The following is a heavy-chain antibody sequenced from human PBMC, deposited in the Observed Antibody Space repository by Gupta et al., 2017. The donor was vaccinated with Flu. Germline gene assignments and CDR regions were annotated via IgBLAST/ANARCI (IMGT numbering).Heavy chain of an antibody. CDR2: FNNFDGHI. CDR1: GYTFSNYG. V-gene: IGHV1-18*01. D-gene: IGHD1-1*01. J-gene: IGHJ4*02. Sequence: QVHLVQSGSEVKKSGASVKVSCKASGYTFSNYGVSWVRQAPGQGLEWMGWFNNFDGHIHYAENLRGRLTLSADSSMNTAYMELRSLTSDDTAMYYCVRDSNWNCDYWGQGTLGTVSS. CDR3: VRDSNWNCDY.